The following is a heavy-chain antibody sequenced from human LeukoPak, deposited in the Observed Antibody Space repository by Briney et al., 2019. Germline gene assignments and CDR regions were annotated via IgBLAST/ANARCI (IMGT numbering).Heavy chain of an antibody. Sequence: AGGSLRLSCAASGFTFSSYAMSWVRQAPGKGLEWVGRIKSKTDGGTTDYAAPVKGRFTISRDDSKNTLDLQMNSLKTEDTAVYYCTTGIVIIPAKIYGMDVWGQGTTVTVSS. CDR1: GFTFSSYA. V-gene: IGHV3-15*01. CDR2: IKSKTDGGTT. CDR3: TTGIVIIPAKIYGMDV. D-gene: IGHD2-2*01. J-gene: IGHJ6*02.